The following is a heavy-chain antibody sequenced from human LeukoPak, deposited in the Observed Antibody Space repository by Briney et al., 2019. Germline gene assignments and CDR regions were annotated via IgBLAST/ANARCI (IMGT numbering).Heavy chain of an antibody. J-gene: IGHJ4*02. V-gene: IGHV3-66*01. CDR3: ARVLSSWSAYFDY. CDR1: GFTVSSNY. CDR2: IYSGGST. Sequence: GGSLRLSCAAFGFTVSSNYMSWVRQAPGKGLEWVSVIYSGGSTYYADSVKGRFTISRDNSKNTLYLQMNSLRAEDTAVYYCARVLSSWSAYFDYWGQGTLVTVSS. D-gene: IGHD6-13*01.